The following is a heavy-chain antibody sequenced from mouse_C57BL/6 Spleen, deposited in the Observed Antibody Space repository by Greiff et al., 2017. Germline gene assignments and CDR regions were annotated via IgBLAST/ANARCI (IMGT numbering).Heavy chain of an antibody. D-gene: IGHD4-1*01. CDR3: ARKGTGTSYYAMDY. V-gene: IGHV2-2*01. CDR1: GFSLTSYG. J-gene: IGHJ4*01. CDR2: IWSGGST. Sequence: QVQLQQSGPGLVQPSQSLSITCTVSGFSLTSYGVHWVRQSPGKGLEWLGVIWSGGSTDYNAAFISRLSISKDNSKSQVFFKMNSLQADDTAIYYCARKGTGTSYYAMDYWGQGTSVTVSS.